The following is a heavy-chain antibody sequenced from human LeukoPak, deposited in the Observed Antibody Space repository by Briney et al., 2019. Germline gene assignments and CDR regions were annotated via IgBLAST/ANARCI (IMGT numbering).Heavy chain of an antibody. Sequence: ASVKVSCKASGYTFTGYYMHWVRQAPGQGLEWMGWVNPKSGGTKYAQKFQGRVTMTRDTSMSTAYMDLTRLRSDDTAVYHCARDTGMFTVNQDGMDVWGQGTTVTVSS. CDR1: GYTFTGYY. V-gene: IGHV1-2*02. J-gene: IGHJ6*02. CDR3: ARDTGMFTVNQDGMDV. CDR2: VNPKSGGT. D-gene: IGHD4-17*01.